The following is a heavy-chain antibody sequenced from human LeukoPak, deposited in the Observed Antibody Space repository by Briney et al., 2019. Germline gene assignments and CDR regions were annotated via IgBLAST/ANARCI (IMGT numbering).Heavy chain of an antibody. CDR3: ARVAFRSSGWYDY. Sequence: SVKVSCKASGGTFSSYAISWVRQAPGQGLEWMGGIIPIFGTANYAQKFQGRVTITADESTSTAYMELSSLRSEDTAVYYCARVAFRSSGWYDYWGQGTLVTVSS. CDR1: GGTFSSYA. J-gene: IGHJ4*02. D-gene: IGHD6-19*01. CDR2: IIPIFGTA. V-gene: IGHV1-69*13.